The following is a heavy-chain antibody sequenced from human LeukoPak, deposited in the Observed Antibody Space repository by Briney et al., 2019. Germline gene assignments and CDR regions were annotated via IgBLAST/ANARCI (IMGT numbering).Heavy chain of an antibody. Sequence: GGSLRLSCAASGFTFATYAMSWVRQAPGKGLEWVSVIYSGGSTYYADSVKGRFTISRDNSKNTLYLQMNSLRAEDTAVYYCARGDSGSYPGLFDYWGQGTLVTVSS. J-gene: IGHJ4*02. CDR1: GFTFATYA. CDR3: ARGDSGSYPGLFDY. V-gene: IGHV3-53*01. CDR2: IYSGGST. D-gene: IGHD1-26*01.